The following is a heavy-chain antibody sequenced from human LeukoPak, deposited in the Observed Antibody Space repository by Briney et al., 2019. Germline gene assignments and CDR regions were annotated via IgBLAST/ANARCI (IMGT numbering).Heavy chain of an antibody. J-gene: IGHJ4*02. Sequence: GASVKVSCKASGYIFTRYGVTWVRQAPGQGLEWMGWINAGNGNTKYSQKFQGRVTITRDTSASTAYMELSSLRSEDTAVYYCARDRGFGSGWYGDLGYWGQGTLVTVSS. V-gene: IGHV1-3*01. CDR2: INAGNGNT. D-gene: IGHD6-19*01. CDR1: GYIFTRYG. CDR3: ARDRGFGSGWYGDLGY.